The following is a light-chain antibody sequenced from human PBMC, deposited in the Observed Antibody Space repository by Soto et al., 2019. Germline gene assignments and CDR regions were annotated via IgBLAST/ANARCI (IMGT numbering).Light chain of an antibody. V-gene: IGLV2-14*03. Sequence: QSALTQPASVSGSPGQSITISCTGTRSDIGAYNFVSWYQQHPGEVPKLILYDVNVRPSGVSNRFSGSKSGNTPSLTISGLQAEDEGDYYCTSWTTSATMIFGGGTKVTVL. J-gene: IGLJ2*01. CDR3: TSWTTSATMI. CDR2: DVN. CDR1: RSDIGAYNF.